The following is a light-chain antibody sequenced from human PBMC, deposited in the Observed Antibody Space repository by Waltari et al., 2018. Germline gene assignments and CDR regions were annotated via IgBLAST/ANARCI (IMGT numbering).Light chain of an antibody. CDR3: NSYAGSSSWV. CDR1: SSDVGFYNY. Sequence: QSALTQPASVSGSPGQSITISCTGTSSDVGFYNYVSWYQQHPGKAPKLMIYDVSERPSWVSNRVSGSKSGNTASLTISGLQAEDEADYYCNSYAGSSSWVFGGGTKLTVL. J-gene: IGLJ3*02. CDR2: DVS. V-gene: IGLV2-14*01.